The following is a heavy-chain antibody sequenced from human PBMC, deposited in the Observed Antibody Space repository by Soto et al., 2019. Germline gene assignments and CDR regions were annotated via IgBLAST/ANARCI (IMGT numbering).Heavy chain of an antibody. D-gene: IGHD2-15*01. J-gene: IGHJ5*02. CDR3: ARTVVANDNWFDP. V-gene: IGHV4-31*03. CDR1: GGSISSGGYY. CDR2: IYYSGIT. Sequence: SETLSLTCTVSGGSISSGGYYWSWIRQHPGKGLEWIGYIYYSGITYYNPSLKSRVTISVDTSKNQFSLKLSSVTAADTAVYYCARTVVANDNWFDPWGQGTLVTVSS.